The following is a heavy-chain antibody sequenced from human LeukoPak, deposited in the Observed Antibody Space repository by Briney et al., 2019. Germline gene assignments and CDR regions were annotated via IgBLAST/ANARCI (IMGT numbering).Heavy chain of an antibody. J-gene: IGHJ4*02. CDR2: VDPEDGET. D-gene: IGHD6-13*01. V-gene: IGHV1-69-2*01. CDR3: ATLIAAAGSRLTPDY. CDR1: GYTFTDYY. Sequence: AASVKISCKASGYTFTDYYMHWVQQAPGKGLEWMGLVDPEDGETIYAEKFQGRVTITADTSTDTAYMELSSLRSEDTAVYYCATLIAAAGSRLTPDYWGQGTLVTVSS.